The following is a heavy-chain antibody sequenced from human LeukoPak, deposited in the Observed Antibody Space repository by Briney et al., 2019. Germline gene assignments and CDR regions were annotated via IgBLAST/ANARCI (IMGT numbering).Heavy chain of an antibody. V-gene: IGHV4-59*01. CDR2: IFYSGST. D-gene: IGHD6-13*01. J-gene: IGHJ6*02. CDR1: GYSISSYY. CDR3: AREGGSSWHYYGMDV. Sequence: SETLSLTCSVSGYSISSYYWSWIRQPPGKGLEWIGYIFYSGSTNYNPSLKSRVTISVDTSKNQFSLKLSSVTAADTAVYYCAREGGSSWHYYGMDVWGQGTTVTVSS.